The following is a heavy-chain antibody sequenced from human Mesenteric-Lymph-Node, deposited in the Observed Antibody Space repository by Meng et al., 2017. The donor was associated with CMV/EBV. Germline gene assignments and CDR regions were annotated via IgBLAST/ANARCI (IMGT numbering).Heavy chain of an antibody. CDR3: ASSSPNIAAAGNFDY. J-gene: IGHJ4*02. Sequence: AGYTFTSNGISWVRQAPGQGLEWMGWISTYNGNTNYARKFQGRISLTADTSTSTAYMELRSLRSDDTAVYYCASSSPNIAAAGNFDYWGQGTLVTVSS. CDR2: ISTYNGNT. V-gene: IGHV1-18*04. CDR1: GYTFTSNG. D-gene: IGHD6-13*01.